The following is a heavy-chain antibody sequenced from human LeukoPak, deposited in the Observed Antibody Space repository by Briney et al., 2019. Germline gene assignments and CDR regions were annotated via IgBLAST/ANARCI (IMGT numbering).Heavy chain of an antibody. Sequence: GGSLRLSCAASGFTFSMSAMTWIRQATGKGPEWVSVMSGGGGSTYYAESVEGRFTISRDNSKNTLYLQMNSLRAEDTAVYYRAKLAPGPLDYYYYHYMDVWGTGTAVTVSS. CDR2: MSGGGGST. CDR1: GFTFSMSA. CDR3: AKLAPGPLDYYYYHYMDV. V-gene: IGHV3-23*01. J-gene: IGHJ6*03.